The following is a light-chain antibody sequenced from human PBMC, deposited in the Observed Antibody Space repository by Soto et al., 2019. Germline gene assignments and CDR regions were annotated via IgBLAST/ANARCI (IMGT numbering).Light chain of an antibody. Sequence: DIVLTQSPGTLSLSTGEGVTLSCRASQTVSSSYLAWYQQKPGQAPRLLIYGASSRATGIPDRFSGSGSGTDFTLTITRLEPEDSEVYYCHQYGRSPWTFGQGTKVEIK. J-gene: IGKJ1*01. CDR3: HQYGRSPWT. V-gene: IGKV3-20*01. CDR1: QTVSSSY. CDR2: GAS.